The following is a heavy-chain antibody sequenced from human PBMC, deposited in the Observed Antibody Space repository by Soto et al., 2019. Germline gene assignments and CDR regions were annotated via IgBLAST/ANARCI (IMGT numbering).Heavy chain of an antibody. Sequence: QVQLVQSGAEVKKPGSSVKVSCKASGGTFSSYAISWVRQAPGQGLEWMGGIIPIFGTANYAQKFQGRVTITAAESTSTAYMELSSLRSEDTAVYYCASPPLLSSSWYGYFQHWGQGTLVTVSS. J-gene: IGHJ1*01. D-gene: IGHD6-13*01. CDR2: IIPIFGTA. V-gene: IGHV1-69*01. CDR1: GGTFSSYA. CDR3: ASPPLLSSSWYGYFQH.